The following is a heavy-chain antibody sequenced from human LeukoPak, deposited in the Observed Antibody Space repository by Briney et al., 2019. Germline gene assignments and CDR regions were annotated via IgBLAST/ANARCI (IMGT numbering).Heavy chain of an antibody. CDR1: GYIFTGYY. CDR3: ARELYYDSSGYGQIGY. CDR2: INPNSGGT. D-gene: IGHD3-22*01. J-gene: IGHJ4*02. V-gene: IGHV1-2*02. Sequence: ASVKVSCKASGYIFTGYYMHWVRQAPGQGLEWMGWINPNSGGTNYAQKFQGRVTMTRDTSISAAYMELSRLRSDDTAVYYCARELYYDSSGYGQIGYWGQGTLVTVSS.